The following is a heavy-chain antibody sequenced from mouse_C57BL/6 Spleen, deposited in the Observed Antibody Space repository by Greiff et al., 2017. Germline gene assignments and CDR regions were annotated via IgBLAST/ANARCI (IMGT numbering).Heavy chain of an antibody. V-gene: IGHV1-82*01. Sequence: QVQLQQSGPELVKPGASVKISCKASGYAFSSSWMNWVKQRPGTGLEWIGRIYPGDGDTNYNGKFKGKATLTADKSSSTAYMQLSSLTSEDSAVYFCARWDYSFAYWGQGTLVTVSA. D-gene: IGHD4-1*01. J-gene: IGHJ3*01. CDR2: IYPGDGDT. CDR1: GYAFSSSW. CDR3: ARWDYSFAY.